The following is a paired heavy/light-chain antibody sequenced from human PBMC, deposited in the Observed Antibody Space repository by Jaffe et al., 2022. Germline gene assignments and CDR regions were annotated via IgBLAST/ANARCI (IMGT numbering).Heavy chain of an antibody. CDR2: INHSGST. CDR1: GGSFSGYY. D-gene: IGHD6-19*01. J-gene: IGHJ6*03. V-gene: IGHV4-34*01. CDR3: ARFPYSSGWYRGAYYYYMDV. Sequence: QVQLQQWGAGLLKPSETLSLTCAVYGGSFSGYYWSWIRQPPGKGLEWIGEINHSGSTNYNPSLKSRVTISVDTSKNQFSLKLSSVTAADTAVYYCARFPYSSGWYRGAYYYYMDVWGKGTTVTVSS.
Light chain of an antibody. J-gene: IGKJ2*01. CDR1: QSVSSSY. V-gene: IGKV3-20*01. CDR3: QQYGSSLVT. CDR2: GAS. Sequence: EIVLTQSPGTLSLSPGERATLSCRASQSVSSSYLAWYQQKPGQAPRLLIYGASSRATGIPDRFSGSGSGTDFTLTISRLEPEDFAVYYCQQYGSSLVTFGQGTKLEIK.